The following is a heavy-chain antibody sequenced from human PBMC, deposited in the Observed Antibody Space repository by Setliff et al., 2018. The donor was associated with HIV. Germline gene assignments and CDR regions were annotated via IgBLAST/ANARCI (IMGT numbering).Heavy chain of an antibody. CDR1: SASISSGSNY. Sequence: SETLSLTCTVSSASISSGSNYWNWIRQPAGKGLEWIGRIYSTGSTNYNPSLKSRVTILLDTSKNEFSLKLSSGTAADTAVYYCARQMPGVRGVIVASIDYWGQGTLVTVSS. CDR3: ARQMPGVRGVIVASIDY. CDR2: IYSTGST. D-gene: IGHD3-10*01. J-gene: IGHJ4*02. V-gene: IGHV4-61*02.